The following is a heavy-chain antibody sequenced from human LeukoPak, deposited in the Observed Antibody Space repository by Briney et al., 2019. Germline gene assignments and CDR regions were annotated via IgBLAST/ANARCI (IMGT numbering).Heavy chain of an antibody. D-gene: IGHD1-26*01. J-gene: IGHJ6*02. CDR1: EFTFNKAW. CDR2: IECKSDGGTT. Sequence: GGSLRLSCAASEFTFNKAWMTWVPRAPGKGVEWVGHIECKSDGGTTNWAAPVKGRFIISRDDSKNTLYLQMNSLKTEDTAVYYCTTGIVGATNYYYYGMDVWGQGTTVTVSS. CDR3: TTGIVGATNYYYYGMDV. V-gene: IGHV3-15*04.